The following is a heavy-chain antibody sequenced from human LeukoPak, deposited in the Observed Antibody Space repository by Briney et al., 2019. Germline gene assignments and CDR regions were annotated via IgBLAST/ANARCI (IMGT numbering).Heavy chain of an antibody. CDR3: ARSPRYYDSSGYYSTSLTSRRYYFDY. D-gene: IGHD3-22*01. J-gene: IGHJ4*02. V-gene: IGHV1-18*01. CDR2: ISAYNGNT. CDR1: GYTFTSYG. Sequence: ASVKVSCKASGYTFTSYGISWVRQAPGQRLEWMGWISAYNGNTNYAQKLQGRVTMTTDTSTSTAYMELRSLRSDDTAVYYCARSPRYYDSSGYYSTSLTSRRYYFDYWGQGTLVTVSS.